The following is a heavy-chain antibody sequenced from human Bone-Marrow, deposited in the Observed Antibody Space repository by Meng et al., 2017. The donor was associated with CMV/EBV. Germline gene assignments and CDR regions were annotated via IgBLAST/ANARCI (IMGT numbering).Heavy chain of an antibody. D-gene: IGHD6-6*01. CDR3: ARDRIAARRAGELDYYYYGMDV. Sequence: ASVKVSCKASGYTFTGYYMHWVRQAPGQGLEWMGWINPNSGGTNYAQKFQGRVTMTRDTSISTAYMELSRLRSDDTAVYYYARDRIAARRAGELDYYYYGMDVWGQGTTVTVSS. J-gene: IGHJ6*02. V-gene: IGHV1-2*02. CDR1: GYTFTGYY. CDR2: INPNSGGT.